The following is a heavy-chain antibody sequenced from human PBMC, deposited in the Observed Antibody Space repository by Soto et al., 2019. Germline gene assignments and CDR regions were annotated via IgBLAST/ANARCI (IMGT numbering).Heavy chain of an antibody. J-gene: IGHJ6*02. V-gene: IGHV1-8*01. CDR3: ARPHDYIWGSYRTVQSYAMDV. CDR1: GYTLPSYD. CDR2: MNPNSGNT. D-gene: IGHD3-16*02. Sequence: GASAEGSCKASGYTLPSYDIKWGRQATGQGLEGMGWMNPNSGNTAYAQKFQGRVTMTRNTSISTAYMELSSLRSEDTAVYFCARPHDYIWGSYRTVQSYAMDVWGQGTTVTVSS.